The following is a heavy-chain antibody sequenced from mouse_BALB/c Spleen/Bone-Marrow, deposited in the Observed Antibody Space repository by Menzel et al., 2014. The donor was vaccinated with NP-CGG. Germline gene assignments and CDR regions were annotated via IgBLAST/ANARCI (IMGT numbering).Heavy chain of an antibody. CDR1: GYTFTSYW. J-gene: IGHJ4*01. CDR2: IDPSDSET. V-gene: IGHV1-69*02. Sequence: QVQLQQSGAELVKPGAPVKLSCKASGYTFTSYWMNWVKQRPGRGLEWIGRIDPSDSETHYSQKFKDKATLTVDKSSSTAYIQLSSLTSEDSAVYYCARSMGYGAMDYWGQGTSVTVSS. CDR3: ARSMGYGAMDY. D-gene: IGHD2-2*01.